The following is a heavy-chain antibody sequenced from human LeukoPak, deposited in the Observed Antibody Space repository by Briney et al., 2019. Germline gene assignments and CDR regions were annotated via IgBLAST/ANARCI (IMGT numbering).Heavy chain of an antibody. Sequence: GGSLRLSCAASGFVFSNYWMSWVGKAPGKGWEWVANIKPDGTEKYYVDSLKGRFTISRDNAKNSLYLQMNSLRVEDTAVYYCARGGNSSWDYWGQGALVTVSS. CDR1: GFVFSNYW. V-gene: IGHV3-7*01. CDR3: ARGGNSSWDY. J-gene: IGHJ4*02. CDR2: IKPDGTEK. D-gene: IGHD6-6*01.